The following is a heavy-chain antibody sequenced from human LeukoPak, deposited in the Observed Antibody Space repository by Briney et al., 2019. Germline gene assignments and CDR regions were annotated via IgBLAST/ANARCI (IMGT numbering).Heavy chain of an antibody. CDR1: GYTFTSYD. CDR3: ARGTITIFGVKQFDP. V-gene: IGHV1-8*01. D-gene: IGHD3-3*01. CDR2: MNPNSGNT. Sequence: GPVKVSFKASGYTFTSYDINWVRQATGQGLEWMGWMNPNSGNTGYAQKFQGRVTMTRNTSISTAYMELSSLRSEDTAVYYCARGTITIFGVKQFDPWGQGTLVTVSS. J-gene: IGHJ5*02.